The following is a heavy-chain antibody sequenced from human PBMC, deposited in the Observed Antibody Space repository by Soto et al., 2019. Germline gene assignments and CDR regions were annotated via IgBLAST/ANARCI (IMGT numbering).Heavy chain of an antibody. V-gene: IGHV4-39*01. J-gene: IGHJ6*03. CDR3: ARPVNYYYYYMDV. Sequence: QLQLQESGPGLVKPSETLSLTCTVSGGSISSSTSYWGWIRQPPGKGLEWIGSINYSGSTYYSPSLKSRFTTSADTSKNQFSLKLSSVTAADTAVYYCARPVNYYYYYMDVWGKGTMVTVSS. CDR1: GGSISSSTSY. CDR2: INYSGST.